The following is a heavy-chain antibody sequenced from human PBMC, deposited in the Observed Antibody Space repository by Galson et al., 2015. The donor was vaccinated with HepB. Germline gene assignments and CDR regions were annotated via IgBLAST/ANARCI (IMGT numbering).Heavy chain of an antibody. Sequence: SLRLSCAASGFTFSSYGMHWVRQAPGKGLEWVAVIWFNGGNKYYADSVRGRFTISRDNSKNTLYLHMNSLRAEDTAVYYCARAGDNYEELSASDIWGQGTMVTVSS. CDR1: GFTFSSYG. CDR3: ARAGDNYEELSASDI. V-gene: IGHV3-33*01. D-gene: IGHD3-16*01. J-gene: IGHJ3*02. CDR2: IWFNGGNK.